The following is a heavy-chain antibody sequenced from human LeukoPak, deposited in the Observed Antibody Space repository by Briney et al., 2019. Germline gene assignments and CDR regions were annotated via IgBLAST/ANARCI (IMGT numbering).Heavy chain of an antibody. CDR1: GFTFSSYG. CDR2: ISYDGSNK. V-gene: IGHV3-30*03. Sequence: GGSLRLSCAASGFTFSSYGMHWVRQAPGKGLEWVAVISYDGSNKYYADSVKGRFTISRDNSKNTLYLQMNSLRSEDTAVYYCASKQYYDFWSGYPLGFDPWGQGTLVTVSS. J-gene: IGHJ5*02. D-gene: IGHD3-3*01. CDR3: ASKQYYDFWSGYPLGFDP.